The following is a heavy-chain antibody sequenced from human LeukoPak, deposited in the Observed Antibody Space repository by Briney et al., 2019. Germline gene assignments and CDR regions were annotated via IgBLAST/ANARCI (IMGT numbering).Heavy chain of an antibody. V-gene: IGHV3-21*01. CDR3: AKASYTYYDFWSGTDYYYYYYMDV. D-gene: IGHD3-3*01. J-gene: IGHJ6*03. CDR1: GFTFSSYS. Sequence: PGGSLRLSCAASGFTFSSYSMNWVRQAPGKGLEWVSSIISSSSYIYYADSVKGRFTISRDNAKNSLYLQMNSLRAEDTAVYYCAKASYTYYDFWSGTDYYYYYYMDVWGKGTTVTVSS. CDR2: IISSSSYI.